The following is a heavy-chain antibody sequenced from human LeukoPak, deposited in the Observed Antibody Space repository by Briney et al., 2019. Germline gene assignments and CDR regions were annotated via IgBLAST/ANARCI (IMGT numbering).Heavy chain of an antibody. CDR3: AARYYDSRGYYCFEH. V-gene: IGHV1-8*03. CDR2: MNPHSGNT. Sequence: GASVKVPCQASGYTFPGYYMHWVRQAAGPGLEWMGWMNPHSGNTGYAQKFQGRVTITRNTSISTAYMELSSLRSEDTAVYYCAARYYDSRGYYCFEHWGQGTLVTVSS. CDR1: GYTFPGYY. J-gene: IGHJ1*01. D-gene: IGHD3-22*01.